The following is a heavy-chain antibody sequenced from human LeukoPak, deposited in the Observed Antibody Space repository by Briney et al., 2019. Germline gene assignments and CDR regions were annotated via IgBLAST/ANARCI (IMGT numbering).Heavy chain of an antibody. CDR2: IYHSGST. D-gene: IGHD6-13*01. Sequence: KPSETLSLTCAVSGGSISSSNWWSWVRQPPGKGLEWIGEIYHSGSTNYNPSLKSRVTISVDKSKNQFSLKLSSVTAADTAVYYCARAGYSSSWYGGYFQHWGQGTLVTVSS. V-gene: IGHV4-4*02. CDR3: ARAGYSSSWYGGYFQH. J-gene: IGHJ1*01. CDR1: GGSISSSNW.